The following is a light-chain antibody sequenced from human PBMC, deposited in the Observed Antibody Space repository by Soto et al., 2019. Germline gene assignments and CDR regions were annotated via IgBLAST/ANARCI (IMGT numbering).Light chain of an antibody. CDR1: SSDVGGYNY. V-gene: IGLV2-14*01. CDR3: SSYTSSSTYV. CDR2: EVS. J-gene: IGLJ1*01. Sequence: QSVLPQPASVSGSPGQSITISCTGTSSDVGGYNYVSWYQQHPGKAPKLMIYEVSNRPSGVSNRFSGSTSGNTASLTISGLQAEDEADYYCSSYTSSSTYVFGTGTKVTVL.